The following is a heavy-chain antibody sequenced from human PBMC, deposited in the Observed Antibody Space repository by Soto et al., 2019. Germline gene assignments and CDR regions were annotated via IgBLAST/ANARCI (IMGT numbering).Heavy chain of an antibody. J-gene: IGHJ4*02. D-gene: IGHD7-27*01. Sequence: QVQLVESGGGVVQPGRSLRLSCAASGFSFGISPFPWVRKAPGKGPEWVALISYDGTNKFYADSVKGRFTISRDNSKSTLYLQVDSLRPEDAAVYYCARDPKTSGGQHWAFNYFDSWGQGTLVTVSS. V-gene: IGHV3-30-3*01. CDR3: ARDPKTSGGQHWAFNYFDS. CDR1: GFSFGISP. CDR2: ISYDGTNK.